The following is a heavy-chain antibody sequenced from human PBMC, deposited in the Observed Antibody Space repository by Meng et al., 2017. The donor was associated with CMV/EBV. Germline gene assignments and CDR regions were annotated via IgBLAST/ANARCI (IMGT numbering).Heavy chain of an antibody. CDR1: GFTFSSYS. D-gene: IGHD2-2*01. V-gene: IGHV3-48*04. J-gene: IGHJ6*02. CDR3: ARDRSTGWQYYSDFYGMDV. CDR2: ISSSSSTI. Sequence: GESLKISCAASGFTFSSYSMNWVRQAPGKGLEWVSYISSSSSTIYYADSVKGRFTISRDNAKNSLYLQMNSLRAEDTAVYYCARDRSTGWQYYSDFYGMDVWGQGTTVTVSS.